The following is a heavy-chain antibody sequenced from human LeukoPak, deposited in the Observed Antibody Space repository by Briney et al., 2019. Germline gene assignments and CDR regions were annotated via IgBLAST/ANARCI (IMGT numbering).Heavy chain of an antibody. Sequence: PGGSLRLSCAASGFIFSSHAMSWVRQAPGKGLEWVSSVSLSGGSTYYADSVKDRFTISRDNSKDTLYLQMNGLRAEDMAIYYCAKSKVVGDTRRGLFDCWGQGTLVTVSS. D-gene: IGHD1-26*01. J-gene: IGHJ4*02. V-gene: IGHV3-23*01. CDR2: VSLSGGST. CDR3: AKSKVVGDTRRGLFDC. CDR1: GFIFSSHA.